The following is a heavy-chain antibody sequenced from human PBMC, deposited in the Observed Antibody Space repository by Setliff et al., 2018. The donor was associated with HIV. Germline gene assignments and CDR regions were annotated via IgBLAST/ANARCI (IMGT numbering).Heavy chain of an antibody. D-gene: IGHD1-26*01. Sequence: ASVMASCKASGYTLTTFGISWVRQVPGQGLEWMGWINTETGNPMYAQGFKGRFVFSLDTSVSTAYLQISTLKTEDTAIYYCARVGSYWSTFDYWGQGALVTVSS. CDR1: GYTLTTFG. CDR2: INTETGNP. V-gene: IGHV7-4-1*02. CDR3: ARVGSYWSTFDY. J-gene: IGHJ4*02.